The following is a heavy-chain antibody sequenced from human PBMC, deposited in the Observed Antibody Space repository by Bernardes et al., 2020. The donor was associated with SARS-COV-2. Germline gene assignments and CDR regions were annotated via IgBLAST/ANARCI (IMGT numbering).Heavy chain of an antibody. V-gene: IGHV3-23*01. Sequence: GGSLRLSCAASGFTFSSYAMSWVRQAPGKGLEWVSSISGSSSSTYYADSVKGRFTISRDNSKNTLYLQMNSLRAEDTAVYYRAKISGDSSGFNWFDPWGQGTLVTGS. CDR2: ISGSSSST. CDR1: GFTFSSYA. J-gene: IGHJ5*02. CDR3: AKISGDSSGFNWFDP. D-gene: IGHD3-22*01.